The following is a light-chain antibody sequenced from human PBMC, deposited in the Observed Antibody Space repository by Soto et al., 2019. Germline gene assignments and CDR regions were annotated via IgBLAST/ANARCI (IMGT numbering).Light chain of an antibody. CDR1: QGIRSD. CDR3: LQHHSYTQT. J-gene: IGKJ1*01. Sequence: DIQMTQSPSSMSASVGDRVTMTCRASQGIRSDLGWFQQKPGKAPKRLIYAVSSLQSEVPSRFSGSGSGTEFTLTISSLKNEDVATYYCLQHHSYTQTFGQGTKVDIK. V-gene: IGKV1-17*01. CDR2: AVS.